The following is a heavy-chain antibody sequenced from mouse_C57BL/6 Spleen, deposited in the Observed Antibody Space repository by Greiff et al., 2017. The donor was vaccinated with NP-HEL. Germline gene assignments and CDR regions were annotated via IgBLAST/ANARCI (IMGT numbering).Heavy chain of an antibody. Sequence: QVQLQQSGPELVKPGASVKISCKASGYAFSSSWMNWVKQRPGQGLEWIGRIYPGDGDTNYNGKFKGKATLTADKSSSTAYMQLSSLTSEDSAVYFCSAESGDYAMDYWGQGTSVTVSS. J-gene: IGHJ4*01. CDR1: GYAFSSSW. CDR3: SAESGDYAMDY. D-gene: IGHD6-1*01. V-gene: IGHV1-82*01. CDR2: IYPGDGDT.